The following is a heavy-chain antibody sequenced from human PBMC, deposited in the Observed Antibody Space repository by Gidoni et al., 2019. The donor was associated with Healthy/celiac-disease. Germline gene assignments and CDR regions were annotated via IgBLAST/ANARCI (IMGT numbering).Heavy chain of an antibody. CDR3: AKDMEMATTALYDAFDI. CDR2: ISWNSGSI. CDR1: GFTFDDYA. V-gene: IGHV3-9*01. D-gene: IGHD5-12*01. Sequence: EVQLVESGGGLVQPGRSLRLSCAASGFTFDDYAMHWVRQAPGKGLEWVSGISWNSGSIGYADYVKGRFTISRDNAKNSLYLQMNSLRAEDTALYYCAKDMEMATTALYDAFDIWGQGTMVTVSS. J-gene: IGHJ3*02.